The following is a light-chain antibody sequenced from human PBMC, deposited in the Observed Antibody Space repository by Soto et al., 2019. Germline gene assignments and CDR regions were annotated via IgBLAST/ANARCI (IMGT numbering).Light chain of an antibody. CDR2: DND. CDR1: SSNIGNNF. CDR3: GTWNAGLTSWV. J-gene: IGLJ3*02. Sequence: QSALTQPPSVSAAPGQKVTISCSGSSSNIGNNFVSWYQQLPGTAPKLLIYDNDKRPSGIPDRFSGSKSGTSATLGITGVQTGDEADYYCGTWNAGLTSWVFGGGTKVTVL. V-gene: IGLV1-51*01.